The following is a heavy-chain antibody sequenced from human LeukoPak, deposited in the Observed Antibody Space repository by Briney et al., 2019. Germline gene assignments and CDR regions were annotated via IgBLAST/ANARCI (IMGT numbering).Heavy chain of an antibody. CDR1: GGSISSYY. CDR3: ARDLGYGDYNWFDP. V-gene: IGHV4-59*01. D-gene: IGHD4-17*01. CDR2: IYYSGGT. Sequence: SETLSLTCTVSGGSISSYYWSWIRQPPGKGLEWIGYIYYSGGTNYNPSLKSRVTISVDTSKNQFSLKLSSVTAADTAVYYCARDLGYGDYNWFDPWGQGTLVTVSS. J-gene: IGHJ5*02.